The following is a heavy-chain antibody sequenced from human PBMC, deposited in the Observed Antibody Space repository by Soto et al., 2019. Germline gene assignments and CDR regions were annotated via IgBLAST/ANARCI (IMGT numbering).Heavy chain of an antibody. CDR3: AREGGYSYGFDY. D-gene: IGHD5-18*01. CDR2: MNPNSGNT. Sequence: ASVKVSCKASGYTFTSYDINWVRQATGQGREWMGWMNPNSGNTGYAQKFQGRVTMTRNTSISTAYMELSSLRSEDTAVYYCAREGGYSYGFDYWGQGTLVTVSS. CDR1: GYTFTSYD. V-gene: IGHV1-8*01. J-gene: IGHJ4*02.